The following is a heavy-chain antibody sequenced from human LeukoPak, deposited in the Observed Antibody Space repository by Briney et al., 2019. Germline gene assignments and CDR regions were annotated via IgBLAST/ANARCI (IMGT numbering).Heavy chain of an antibody. J-gene: IGHJ4*02. CDR1: GFTFDDYA. D-gene: IGHD6-13*01. CDR3: ARERRGIAASGGDY. CDR2: ISWNSGSI. Sequence: GRSLRLSCAASGFTFDDYAMHWVRQAPGKGLEWVSGISWNSGSIGYADSVKGRFTISRDNAKNSLYLQMNSLRAEDTAVYYCARERRGIAASGGDYWGQGTLVTVSS. V-gene: IGHV3-9*01.